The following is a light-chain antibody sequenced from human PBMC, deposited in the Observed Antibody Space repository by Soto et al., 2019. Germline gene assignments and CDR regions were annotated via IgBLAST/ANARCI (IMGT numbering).Light chain of an antibody. CDR2: GAS. V-gene: IGKV3-15*01. CDR3: QQYNNWPPYT. J-gene: IGKJ2*01. Sequence: EIVMTQSPATLSVSPGERATLSCRAGRGVGATLAWYQQKPGQAPRLLIYGASTRATGIPARFSGSGSGTEFTLTISSLQSEDFAVYYCQQYNNWPPYTFGQGTKLEIK. CDR1: RGVGAT.